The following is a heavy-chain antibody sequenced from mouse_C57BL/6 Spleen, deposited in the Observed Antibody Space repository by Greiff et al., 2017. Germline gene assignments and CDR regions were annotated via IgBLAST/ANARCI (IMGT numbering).Heavy chain of an antibody. J-gene: IGHJ4*01. CDR3: VAYYGNLYAMGD. Sequence: DVHLVESGGGLVQPKGSLKLSCAASGFSFNTYAMNWVRQAPGKGLEWVARIRSKSNNYATYYADSVKDRFTISRDDSESMLYLQMNNLKTEDTAMYYCVAYYGNLYAMGDWGQGTSVTVSS. V-gene: IGHV10-1*01. CDR2: IRSKSNNYAT. D-gene: IGHD2-10*01. CDR1: GFSFNTYA.